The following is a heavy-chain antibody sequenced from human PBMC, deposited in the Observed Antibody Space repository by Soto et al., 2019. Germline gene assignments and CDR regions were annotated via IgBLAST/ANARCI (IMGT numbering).Heavy chain of an antibody. Sequence: EVQLLESGGGLVQPGGSLRLSCAASGFRFSNYAMSWVRQAPGKWLEWVSAISAGGTTYYADSVKGWFIISRDSSKNTLYLEMNRLKDADTSLYYCAQDLQNSLSTGCYWVSSWGQGTVVTVSS. CDR1: GFRFSNYA. CDR2: ISAGGTT. CDR3: AQDLQNSLSTGCYWVSS. V-gene: IGHV3-23*01. J-gene: IGHJ5*02. D-gene: IGHD6-19*01.